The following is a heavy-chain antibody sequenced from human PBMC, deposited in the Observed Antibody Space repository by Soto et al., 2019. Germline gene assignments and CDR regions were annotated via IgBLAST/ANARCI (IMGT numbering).Heavy chain of an antibody. J-gene: IGHJ4*01. V-gene: IGHV5-51*01. CDR1: GYSFTSYW. CDR2: IYPYDSDT. Sequence: GESLKISCKTSGYSFTSYWIGWVRQMPGKGMEWMGNIYPYDSDTRYSPSFQGQVTISADTSITTAYLQWSGLRASDTAMYLCARHLVGSTRGNFDYWGQGTLVTVS. D-gene: IGHD2-2*01. CDR3: ARHLVGSTRGNFDY.